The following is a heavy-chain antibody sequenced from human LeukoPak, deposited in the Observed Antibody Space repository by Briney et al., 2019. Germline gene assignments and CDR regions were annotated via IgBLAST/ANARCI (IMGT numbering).Heavy chain of an antibody. D-gene: IGHD4-17*01. CDR2: VSSGSTYI. CDR1: GFNFSTYS. J-gene: IGHJ4*02. Sequence: GGSLRLSCVASGFNFSTYSMNWVRQAPGKGLEWVSSVSSGSTYIYYGDSVKGRFTISRDNAKNSLYLQMNSLRAEDTAVYYCARERTTVTEYYFDYWGQGTLVTVSS. V-gene: IGHV3-21*01. CDR3: ARERTTVTEYYFDY.